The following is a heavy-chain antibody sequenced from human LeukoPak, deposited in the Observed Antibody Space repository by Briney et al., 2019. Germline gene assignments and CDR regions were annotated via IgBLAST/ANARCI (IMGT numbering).Heavy chain of an antibody. D-gene: IGHD3-22*01. CDR3: AKTGDYFDSSDYYRPDAFDI. J-gene: IGHJ3*02. V-gene: IGHV3-23*01. Sequence: RAGGSLRLSCAASGISFSTYAMSWVRQAPGKGLKWVSAITGSGGRTYYADSVKGRFTISRDKSNKTLYLQMNSLRAEDTALYYCAKTGDYFDSSDYYRPDAFDIWGQGTRVTVSS. CDR1: GISFSTYA. CDR2: ITGSGGRT.